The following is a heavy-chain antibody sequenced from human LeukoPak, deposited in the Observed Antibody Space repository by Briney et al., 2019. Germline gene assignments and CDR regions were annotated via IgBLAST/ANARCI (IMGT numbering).Heavy chain of an antibody. CDR2: IYYSGST. V-gene: IGHV4-59*01. Sequence: SETLSLTCTVSGGSITSYYWSWIRQPPGKGLEWIGYIYYSGSTNHNPSLKSRVTMSVDTSTNQFSLKLSSVTAADTAVYYCARGLEGYYYYYYMDVWGKGTTVTVSS. CDR3: ARGLEGYYYYYYMDV. D-gene: IGHD2-15*01. J-gene: IGHJ6*03. CDR1: GGSITSYY.